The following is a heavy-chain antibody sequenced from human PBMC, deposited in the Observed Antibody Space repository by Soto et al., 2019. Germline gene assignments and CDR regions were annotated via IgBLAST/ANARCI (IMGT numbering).Heavy chain of an antibody. CDR1: GFTFSSYW. V-gene: IGHV3-7*01. Sequence: EVQLVESGGGLVQPGGSLRLSCAASGFTFSSYWMSWVRQAPGKGLEWVANIKQDGSEKYYVDSVKGRFTISRDNANNSLYLQMNILRAEDTAVYYCARGVAAAGGRLFDYWGQGTLVTVSS. CDR3: ARGVAAAGGRLFDY. CDR2: IKQDGSEK. J-gene: IGHJ4*02. D-gene: IGHD6-13*01.